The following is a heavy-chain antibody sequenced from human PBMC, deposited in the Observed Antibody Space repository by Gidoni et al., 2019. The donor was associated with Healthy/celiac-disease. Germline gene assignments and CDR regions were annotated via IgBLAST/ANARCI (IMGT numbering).Heavy chain of an antibody. Sequence: QVPLQESGPGLVKPSQTLSLTCTFSGGSLYSGTYYWNWIRQPAGKGLEWIGRIYTSGSTDYSPSLKSRVTISVDTSKNQFSLKLSSVTAADTAVYYCAREGCSGGSCYCDIWGQGTMVTVSS. CDR2: IYTSGST. V-gene: IGHV4-61*02. D-gene: IGHD2-15*01. CDR1: GGSLYSGTYY. J-gene: IGHJ3*02. CDR3: AREGCSGGSCYCDI.